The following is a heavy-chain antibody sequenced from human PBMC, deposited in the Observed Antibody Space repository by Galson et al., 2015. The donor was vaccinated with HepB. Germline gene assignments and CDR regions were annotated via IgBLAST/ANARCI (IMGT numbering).Heavy chain of an antibody. Sequence: SVTVSCKASGSTFTSFAMNWVRQAPGQGLEWMGWINTNTGNPTYAQGFTGRFVFSLDTSVSTSYLQISSLKAEDTAVYYCVRGEHFVVATAPFDLWGQGTLVTVSS. CDR1: GSTFTSFA. CDR3: VRGEHFVVATAPFDL. D-gene: IGHD2-21*02. J-gene: IGHJ4*02. V-gene: IGHV7-4-1*02. CDR2: INTNTGNP.